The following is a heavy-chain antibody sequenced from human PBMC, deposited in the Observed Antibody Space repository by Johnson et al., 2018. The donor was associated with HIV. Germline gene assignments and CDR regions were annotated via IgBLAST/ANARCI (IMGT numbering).Heavy chain of an antibody. J-gene: IGHJ3*02. V-gene: IGHV3-20*04. Sequence: VQLVESGGGVVRPGGSLRLSCAASGFTFDDYGMSWVRQAPGKGLEWVSGINWNGGSTGYADSVKGRFTISRDNAKNSLYLQMNSLRAGDTALYYCARDRDFESARHAFDIWGQGTMVTVSS. CDR1: GFTFDDYG. CDR2: INWNGGST. CDR3: ARDRDFESARHAFDI.